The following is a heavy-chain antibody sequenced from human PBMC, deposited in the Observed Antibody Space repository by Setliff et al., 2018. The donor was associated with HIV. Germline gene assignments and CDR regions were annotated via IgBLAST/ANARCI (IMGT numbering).Heavy chain of an antibody. Sequence: PGGSLRLSCAASGFTFDDYTMHWVRQAPGKGLEWVGFIRSKAYGGTTEYAASVKGRFTISRDDSKSVAYLQMNSLKIEDAAVYYCSAGIQLLYWGQGTLVTVSS. V-gene: IGHV3-49*04. CDR1: GFTFDDYT. CDR3: SAGIQLLY. J-gene: IGHJ4*02. CDR2: IRSKAYGGTT. D-gene: IGHD1-1*01.